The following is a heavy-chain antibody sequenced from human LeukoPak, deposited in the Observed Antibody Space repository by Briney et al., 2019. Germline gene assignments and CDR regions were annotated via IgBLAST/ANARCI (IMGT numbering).Heavy chain of an antibody. D-gene: IGHD1-26*01. V-gene: IGHV1-2*02. J-gene: IGHJ4*02. CDR2: INPNSGGT. CDR3: ARGGSYSGSYYIVDY. Sequence: ASVKVSCKASGYTFTGYYMHWVRQAPGQGLEWMGWINPNSGGTNYAQKFQGRVTMTRDTSISTAYMELSRLRSDDTAVYYCARGGSYSGSYYIVDYRGQGTLVTVSS. CDR1: GYTFTGYY.